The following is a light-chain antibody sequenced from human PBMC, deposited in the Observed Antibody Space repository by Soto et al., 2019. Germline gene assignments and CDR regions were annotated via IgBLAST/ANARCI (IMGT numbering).Light chain of an antibody. CDR1: QGISNY. V-gene: IGKV1D-8*01. Sequence: VIWMTQSPSLLSASTGDRVTISCRISQGISNYLAWYQQKPGKAPELLIYGASTLQSGVPSRFSGSGSGRDFTLTISCLQSEDFATYYCQQYYDFPRTFGQGTKVEMK. CDR2: GAS. CDR3: QQYYDFPRT. J-gene: IGKJ1*01.